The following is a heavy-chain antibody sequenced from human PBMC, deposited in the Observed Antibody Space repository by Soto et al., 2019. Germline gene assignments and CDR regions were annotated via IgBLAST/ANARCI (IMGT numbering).Heavy chain of an antibody. J-gene: IGHJ5*02. CDR2: SDPEDDQM. D-gene: IGHD3-10*01. CDR1: GHTLAELS. Sequence: QVQLVQSGAEVKEPGASVKVSCTVFGHTLAELSIHWVRQAPGKGLEWMGGSDPEDDQMIYAQRFQGRVSMTEDTSTHSAYMVLSSLRSEDTAVYYCWTVVLVPAPIVPYRFDRWGQGTLVTVSS. V-gene: IGHV1-24*01. CDR3: WTVVLVPAPIVPYRFDR.